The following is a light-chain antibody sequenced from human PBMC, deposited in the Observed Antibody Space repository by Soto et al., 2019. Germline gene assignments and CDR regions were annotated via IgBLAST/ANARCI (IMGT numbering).Light chain of an antibody. Sequence: EIVLTQSPATLSLSPGVRATLSCRASQSVSSYLAWYQQKPGQAPRLLIYDASNRAPGIPARFSGSGSGTDLTLTINSLEPEDFAVYYCQQRSNWYTFGQGTKLEIK. CDR3: QQRSNWYT. J-gene: IGKJ2*01. V-gene: IGKV3-11*01. CDR1: QSVSSY. CDR2: DAS.